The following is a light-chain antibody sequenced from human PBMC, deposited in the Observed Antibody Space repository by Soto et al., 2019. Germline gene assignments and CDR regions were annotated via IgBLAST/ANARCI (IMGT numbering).Light chain of an antibody. V-gene: IGKV3-15*01. CDR3: QQYNSWPLT. CDR2: GAS. J-gene: IGKJ4*01. CDR1: QRVSSN. Sequence: EIVMTQSPATLSVSPGERATLSCRASQRVSSNLAWCQQKPGQAPRLLIYGASTRATDIPAKFSGSGSGTEFSLTISSLQSEDFALYYCQQYNSWPLTFGGGTKVEIK.